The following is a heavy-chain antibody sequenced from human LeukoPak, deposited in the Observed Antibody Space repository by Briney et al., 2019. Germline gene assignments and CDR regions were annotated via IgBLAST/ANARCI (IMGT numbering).Heavy chain of an antibody. Sequence: GRSLRLSCAASGFTFDDYAMHWVRQAPGKGLEWVAVISYDGSIKYYAASVKGRLTSSRDNSKNTLYLQMNSLRAEDTAVYYCAKDGGDGDYFDYWGQGTLVTVSS. CDR2: ISYDGSIK. D-gene: IGHD2-21*02. CDR3: AKDGGDGDYFDY. V-gene: IGHV3-30*18. CDR1: GFTFDDYA. J-gene: IGHJ4*02.